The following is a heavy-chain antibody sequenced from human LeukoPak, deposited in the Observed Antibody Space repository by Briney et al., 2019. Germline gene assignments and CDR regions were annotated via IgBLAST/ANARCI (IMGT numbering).Heavy chain of an antibody. CDR1: GFTFSNHA. J-gene: IGHJ4*02. V-gene: IGHV3-7*01. Sequence: GGSLRLSCVASGFTFSNHAMAWVRQAPGKGLEWVANIKQDGSEKYYVDSVKGRFTISRDNAKNSLYLQMNSLRAEDTAVYYCARLPQYSSSWYVDYWGQGTLVTVSS. D-gene: IGHD6-13*01. CDR2: IKQDGSEK. CDR3: ARLPQYSSSWYVDY.